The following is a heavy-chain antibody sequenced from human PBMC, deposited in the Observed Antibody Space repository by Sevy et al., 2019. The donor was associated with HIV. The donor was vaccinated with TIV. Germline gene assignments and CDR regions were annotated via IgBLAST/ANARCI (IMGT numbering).Heavy chain of an antibody. V-gene: IGHV3-15*01. CDR1: GFTFSNAW. Sequence: GGSLRLSCGASGFTFSNAWMTWVRQAPGKGLEWVGRIKSKSEGGTTDYAAPVKGRFTISRDDSKNTLYLQMNSLKSDDTAVYYWTNNRGYCIDGVCGEYFDSRGQGTLVTVSS. D-gene: IGHD2-8*01. J-gene: IGHJ4*02. CDR3: TNNRGYCIDGVCGEYFDS. CDR2: IKSKSEGGTT.